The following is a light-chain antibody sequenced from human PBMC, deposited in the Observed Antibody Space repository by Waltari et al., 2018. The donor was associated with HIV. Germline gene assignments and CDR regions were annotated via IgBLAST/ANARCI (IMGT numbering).Light chain of an antibody. CDR1: SSSVGGYNY. J-gene: IGLJ1*01. CDR3: CSYVGSYTYV. V-gene: IGLV2-11*01. Sequence: QSALTQPRSVSGSPGPSAPISSTGTSSSVGGYNYVSWYQQHPGKAPKLRIYDVSKRPSGVPDRFSGSKSGNTASLTISGLQAEDEADFYCCSYVGSYTYVFGTGTKVTVL. CDR2: DVS.